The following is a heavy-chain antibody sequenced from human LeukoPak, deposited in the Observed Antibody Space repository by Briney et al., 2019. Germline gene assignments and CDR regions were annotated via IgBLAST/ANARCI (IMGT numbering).Heavy chain of an antibody. Sequence: SETLSLTCAVYGGSFSGYYWSWIRQPPGKGLEWIGEINHSGSTNYNPSLKSRVTISVDTSKNQFSLKLSSVTAADTAVYYCATRLRSGYFYRWFDPWGQGTLVTVSS. CDR3: ATRLRSGYFYRWFDP. J-gene: IGHJ5*02. CDR2: INHSGST. D-gene: IGHD3-22*01. V-gene: IGHV4-34*01. CDR1: GGSFSGYY.